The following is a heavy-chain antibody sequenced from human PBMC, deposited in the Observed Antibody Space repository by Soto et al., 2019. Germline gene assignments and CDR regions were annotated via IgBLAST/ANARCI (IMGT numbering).Heavy chain of an antibody. Sequence: WGSLRLSCVASGFTFITYAIIWVRQAPGKGLEWVSAISGSGGGTYYADSVKGRFTISRDNSKNTLYLQMNSLRAEDTALYYCAKDHWGSYSGQGTLVTVSS. D-gene: IGHD3-16*01. J-gene: IGHJ4*02. CDR3: AKDHWGSY. CDR2: ISGSGGGT. V-gene: IGHV3-23*01. CDR1: GFTFITYA.